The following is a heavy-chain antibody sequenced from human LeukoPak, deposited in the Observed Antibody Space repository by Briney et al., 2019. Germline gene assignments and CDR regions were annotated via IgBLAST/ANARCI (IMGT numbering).Heavy chain of an antibody. CDR1: GGSISSYY. J-gene: IGHJ3*02. V-gene: IGHV4-59*08. CDR3: AGRYYDFWSGYSTHDAFDI. Sequence: SETLSLTCTVSGGSISSYYWSWIRQPPGKGLEWIGYIYYSGSTNYNPSLKSRVPISVDKSKNQFSLNLSSVTAADTAVYYCAGRYYDFWSGYSTHDAFDIWGQGTMVTVSS. CDR2: IYYSGST. D-gene: IGHD3-3*01.